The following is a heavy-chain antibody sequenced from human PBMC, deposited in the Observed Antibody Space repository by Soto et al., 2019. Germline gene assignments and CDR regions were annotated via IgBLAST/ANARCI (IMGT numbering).Heavy chain of an antibody. V-gene: IGHV3-53*01. CDR3: ARDARPQGGLYDILTGSNGAYYGMDV. D-gene: IGHD3-9*01. J-gene: IGHJ6*02. CDR1: GFTVSSNY. Sequence: PGGSLRLSCAASGFTVSSNYMSWVRQAPGKGLEWVSVIYSGGSTYYADSVKGRFTISRDNSKNTLYLQMNSLRAEDTAVYYCARDARPQGGLYDILTGSNGAYYGMDVWGQGTTVTVSS. CDR2: IYSGGST.